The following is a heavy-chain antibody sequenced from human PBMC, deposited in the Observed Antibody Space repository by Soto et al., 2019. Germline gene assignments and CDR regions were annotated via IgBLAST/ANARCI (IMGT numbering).Heavy chain of an antibody. J-gene: IGHJ5*02. Sequence: SETLSLTCTVSGGSISSSSYDWGWIRQPPGKGLEWIGSIYYSGSTYYNPSLKSRVTISVDTSKNQFSLKLSSVTAADTAVYYCARHMVLFGVVIQGYNWFDPWGQGTLVTVSS. CDR3: ARHMVLFGVVIQGYNWFDP. CDR1: GGSISSSSYD. V-gene: IGHV4-39*01. CDR2: IYYSGST. D-gene: IGHD3-3*01.